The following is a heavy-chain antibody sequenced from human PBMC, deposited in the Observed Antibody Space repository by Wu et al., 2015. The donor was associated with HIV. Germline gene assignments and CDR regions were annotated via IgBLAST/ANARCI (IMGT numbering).Heavy chain of an antibody. D-gene: IGHD3-9*01. CDR1: GYTFTAYQ. V-gene: IGHV1-2*02. CDR2: INPNSGAS. Sequence: QVQLLQSGAEVKKPGGSLKVSCKASGYTFTAYQIHWVRQAPGQGLEWVGWINPNSGASGFAQKFQGRVAMSTDTPVTTVHMDLNRLRSDDTAIYYCARDPGGYDVLTGYYIVWGQGTLVSVSS. CDR3: ARDPGGYDVLTGYYIV. J-gene: IGHJ4*02.